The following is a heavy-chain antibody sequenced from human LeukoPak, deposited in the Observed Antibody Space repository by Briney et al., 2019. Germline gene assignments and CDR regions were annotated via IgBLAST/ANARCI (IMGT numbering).Heavy chain of an antibody. CDR2: ISAYNGNT. CDR1: GYTFTSYG. Sequence: ASVKASCKASGYTFTSYGISWVRQAPGQGLEWMGWISAYNGNTNYAQKFQGRVTMTRDTSTSTVYMELSSLRSEDTAVYYCARDYYDSSGYPAFGYWGQGTLVTVSS. CDR3: ARDYYDSSGYPAFGY. D-gene: IGHD3-22*01. J-gene: IGHJ4*02. V-gene: IGHV1-18*01.